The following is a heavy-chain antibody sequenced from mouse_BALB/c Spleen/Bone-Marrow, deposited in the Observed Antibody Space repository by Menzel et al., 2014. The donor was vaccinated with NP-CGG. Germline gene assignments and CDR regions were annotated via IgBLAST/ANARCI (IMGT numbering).Heavy chain of an antibody. J-gene: IGHJ2*01. Sequence: VQLQQSGAELVKPGASVKLSCTASGFNIKDTYMHWVKQRPEQGLEWIGRIDPANGNTKYDPKFQGKATITADTSSNTAYLQLSSLTAEDAAVYYGARSYGSSPFDYWGQGTTLTVSS. V-gene: IGHV14-3*02. D-gene: IGHD1-1*01. CDR2: IDPANGNT. CDR1: GFNIKDTY. CDR3: ARSYGSSPFDY.